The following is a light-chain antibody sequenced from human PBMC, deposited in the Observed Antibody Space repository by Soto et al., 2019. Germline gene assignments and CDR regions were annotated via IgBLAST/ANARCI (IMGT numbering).Light chain of an antibody. CDR1: SSDVGGYNY. V-gene: IGLV2-14*03. CDR2: DVT. J-gene: IGLJ2*01. Sequence: QSALTQPASVSGSPGQSITISCTGTSSDVGGYNYVSWYQQHPGKAPKLMIFDVTDRPSGVSTRFSGSKSGNTASLTISGLQAEDEPDYFCSSYTGSSVVVFGGGTQLTVL. CDR3: SSYTGSSVVV.